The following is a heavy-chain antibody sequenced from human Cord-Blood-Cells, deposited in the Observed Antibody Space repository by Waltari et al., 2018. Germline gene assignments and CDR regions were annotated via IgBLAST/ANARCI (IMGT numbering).Heavy chain of an antibody. J-gene: IGHJ6*02. CDR1: GGSFSGYY. CDR3: ARGFCWGTYYYYYGMDV. D-gene: IGHD7-27*01. CDR2: INHSGRT. V-gene: IGHV4-34*01. Sequence: QVQLQQWGAGLLKPSETLSLTCAVYGGSFSGYYWSWIRQHPGKGLEWIGEINHSGRTNYNPSLKSRVTKSVDTSKNQFSLKLSSVTAADTAVYYCARGFCWGTYYYYYGMDVWGQGTTVTVSS.